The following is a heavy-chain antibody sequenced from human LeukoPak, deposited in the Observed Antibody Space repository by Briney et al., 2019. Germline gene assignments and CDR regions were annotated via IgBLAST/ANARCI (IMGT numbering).Heavy chain of an antibody. D-gene: IGHD6-13*01. V-gene: IGHV3-23*01. Sequence: GGSLRLSCAASGFTLSSYAMSWVRQGPGKGLEWVSAISGSGGSTYYADSVKGRFTISRDNSKNTLYLQMNSLRAEDTAVYYCAKSSIAAAVFRNWFDPWGQGTLVTVSS. CDR1: GFTLSSYA. J-gene: IGHJ5*02. CDR3: AKSSIAAAVFRNWFDP. CDR2: ISGSGGST.